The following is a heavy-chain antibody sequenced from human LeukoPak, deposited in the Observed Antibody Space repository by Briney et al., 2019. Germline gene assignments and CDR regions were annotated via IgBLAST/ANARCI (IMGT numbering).Heavy chain of an antibody. CDR3: ARLIVGSSSTGWFDP. J-gene: IGHJ5*02. D-gene: IGHD6-6*01. CDR1: GYTFTSYW. CDR2: IYPVDSDT. Sequence: GESLKISCQSSGYTFTSYWIGWVRQMPGKGLHWMGIIYPVDSDTTYSPSFQGQVTISADKSISTAYLQWSSLKASDTAIYYCARLIVGSSSTGWFDPWGQGTLVTVSS. V-gene: IGHV5-51*01.